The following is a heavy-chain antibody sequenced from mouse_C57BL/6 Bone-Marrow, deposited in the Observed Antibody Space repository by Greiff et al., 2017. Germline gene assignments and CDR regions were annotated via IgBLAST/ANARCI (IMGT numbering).Heavy chain of an antibody. CDR2: ISSGSSTI. Sequence: EVKLVESGGGLVKPGGSLKLSCAASGFTFSDYGMHWVRQAPEKGLEWVAYISSGSSTISYADTVKGRFTISRDKAKNTLFLQMTSLRSEDTAMYYCAKGSSSSYYAMDYWGQGTSVTVSS. D-gene: IGHD1-1*01. CDR3: AKGSSSSYYAMDY. J-gene: IGHJ4*01. V-gene: IGHV5-17*01. CDR1: GFTFSDYG.